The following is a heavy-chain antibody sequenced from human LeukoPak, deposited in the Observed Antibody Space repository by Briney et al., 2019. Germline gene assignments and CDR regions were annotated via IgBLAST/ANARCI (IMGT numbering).Heavy chain of an antibody. V-gene: IGHV3-7*01. J-gene: IGHJ6*03. Sequence: GGLDLYFAASGCHYSRYGMRWGRPAPGKGRERGASIKQDVSYKYYVDSVNGLFTISRDNANNSLYLQINRLRAEDTAVYYCARVKYQLLSSYYYYYMDVWGKGTTVTLSS. CDR2: IKQDVSYK. CDR1: GCHYSRYG. CDR3: ARVKYQLLSSYYYYYMDV. D-gene: IGHD2-2*01.